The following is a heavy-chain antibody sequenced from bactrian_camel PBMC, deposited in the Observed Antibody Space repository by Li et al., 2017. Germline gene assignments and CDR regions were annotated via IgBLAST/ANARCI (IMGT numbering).Heavy chain of an antibody. J-gene: IGHJ4*01. CDR2: IDTYGVT. CDR1: GYTYCTYD. V-gene: IGHV3S53*01. CDR3: AAETSTFLCAQIATSTGAEFKY. D-gene: IGHD4*01. Sequence: HVQLVESGGGSVQAGGSLRLSCVVSGYTYCTYDMSWYRQAPGKEREFVSSIDTYGVTSYTDSVKGRFSTSQDNAKKTGYLQMSSLKAADTAMYYCAAETSTFLCAQIATSTGAEFKYWGRGTQVTVS.